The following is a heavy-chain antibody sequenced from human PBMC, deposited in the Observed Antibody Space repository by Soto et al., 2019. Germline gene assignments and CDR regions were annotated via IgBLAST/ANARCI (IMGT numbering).Heavy chain of an antibody. V-gene: IGHV4-34*01. CDR1: GGSFSGYY. J-gene: IGHJ4*02. D-gene: IGHD3-10*01. CDR3: ARRRGVRGHFDY. Sequence: QVQLQQWGAGLLKPSETLSLTCAVYGGSFSGYYWSWIRQPPGKGLEWIGEINHSGSTNYNPSLKSRXXIXVXLSKNQFSLKLSSVTAADTAVYYCARRRGVRGHFDYWGQGTLVTVSS. CDR2: INHSGST.